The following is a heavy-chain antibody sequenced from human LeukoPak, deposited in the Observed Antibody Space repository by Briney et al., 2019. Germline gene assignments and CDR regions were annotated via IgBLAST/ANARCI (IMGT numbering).Heavy chain of an antibody. J-gene: IGHJ4*02. V-gene: IGHV3-23*01. CDR1: GFTFSSYA. D-gene: IGHD1-26*01. Sequence: GGSLRLSCAASGFTFSSYAMSWVRQAPGKGLEWVSAISGSGGSTYYADSVKGRFTISRDNSKNTLYLQTNSLRAEDTAVYYCAEVKRGATLFDYWGEGTLVTVSS. CDR3: AEVKRGATLFDY. CDR2: ISGSGGST.